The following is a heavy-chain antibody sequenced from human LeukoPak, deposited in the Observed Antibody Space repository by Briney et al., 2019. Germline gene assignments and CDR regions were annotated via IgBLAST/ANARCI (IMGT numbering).Heavy chain of an antibody. CDR2: ISSSGSTI. CDR1: GFTFSDYY. V-gene: IGHV3-11*04. J-gene: IGHJ4*02. Sequence: GGSLRLSCAASGFTFSDYYMNWVRQAPGKGLEWVSYISSSGSTIYYADSVKGRFTISRDNAKNSLYLQMNSLRAEDTAVYYCARDRRTRYCSSTSCYVGLGANYYFDYWGQGTLVTVSS. D-gene: IGHD2-2*01. CDR3: ARDRRTRYCSSTSCYVGLGANYYFDY.